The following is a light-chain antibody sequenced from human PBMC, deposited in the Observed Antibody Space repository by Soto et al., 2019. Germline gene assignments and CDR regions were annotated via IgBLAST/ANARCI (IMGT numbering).Light chain of an antibody. V-gene: IGLV2-11*01. CDR2: DVS. J-gene: IGLJ3*02. Sequence: QSALTQPRSVSGSPGQSVTISCTGTRSDVGGYKYVSWYQQHPGKAPKLVIYDVSKRPSGVPDRFSGSKSGNTASLTISGLQADDEADYYCCSYAGSSLWVFGGGTKLTVL. CDR1: RSDVGGYKY. CDR3: CSYAGSSLWV.